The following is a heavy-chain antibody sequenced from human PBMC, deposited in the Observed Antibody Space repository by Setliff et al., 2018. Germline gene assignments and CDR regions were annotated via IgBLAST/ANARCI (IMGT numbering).Heavy chain of an antibody. CDR2: IKQDGSEK. CDR1: EFTFSRYW. CDR3: AREGVGFRFYYAYMDV. V-gene: IGHV3-7*01. J-gene: IGHJ6*03. D-gene: IGHD3-10*01. Sequence: GGSLRLSCAAFEFTFSRYWMSWVRQAPGKGLEWVANIKQDGSEKYYVDSVKGRFTISRDDAKNSLYLQMNSLRAEDTAVYYCAREGVGFRFYYAYMDVWGKGTTVTVSS.